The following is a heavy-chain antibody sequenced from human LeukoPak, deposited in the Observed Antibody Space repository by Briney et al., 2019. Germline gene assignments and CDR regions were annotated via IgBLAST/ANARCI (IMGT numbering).Heavy chain of an antibody. J-gene: IGHJ4*02. CDR3: ARDGSLYDSSGYFPFDY. V-gene: IGHV3-48*03. CDR1: GFTFSSHE. D-gene: IGHD3-22*01. Sequence: GGSLRLSCAASGFTFSSHEMNWVRQAPGKGLEWVSYISSSGSTIYYADSVKVRFTISRDNAKNSLYLQMNSLRAEDTAVYYCARDGSLYDSSGYFPFDYWGQGTLVTVSS. CDR2: ISSSGSTI.